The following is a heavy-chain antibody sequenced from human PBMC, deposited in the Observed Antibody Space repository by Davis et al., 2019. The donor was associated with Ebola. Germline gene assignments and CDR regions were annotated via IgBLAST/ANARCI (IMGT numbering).Heavy chain of an antibody. D-gene: IGHD1-26*01. CDR2: IYYSGST. Sequence: PSETLSLTCTVSGGSVSSGSYYWSWIRQPPGKGLEWIGYIYYSGSTNYNPSLKSRVTISVDTSKNQFSLKLSSVTAADTAVYYCARDRGSYGYYYYGMDVWGQGTTVTVSS. J-gene: IGHJ6*02. V-gene: IGHV4-61*01. CDR1: GGSVSSGSYY. CDR3: ARDRGSYGYYYYGMDV.